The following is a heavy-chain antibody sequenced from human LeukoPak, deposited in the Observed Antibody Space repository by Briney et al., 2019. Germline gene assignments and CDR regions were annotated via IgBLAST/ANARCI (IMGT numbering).Heavy chain of an antibody. CDR2: IRYDGSNK. J-gene: IGHJ5*02. Sequence: GGSLRLSCAASGFTFSSYGMHWVRQAPGKGLEWVAFIRYDGSNKYYADSVKGRFTISRDNSKNTLYLQMNSLRAEDTAVYYCAKPYARSTPVGWFDPWGQGTLVTVSS. D-gene: IGHD2-2*01. CDR1: GFTFSSYG. CDR3: AKPYARSTPVGWFDP. V-gene: IGHV3-30*02.